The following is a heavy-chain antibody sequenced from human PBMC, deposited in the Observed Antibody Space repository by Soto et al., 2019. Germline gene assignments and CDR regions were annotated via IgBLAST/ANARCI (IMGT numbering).Heavy chain of an antibody. Sequence: QVTLKESGPVLVKPTETLTLTCTVSGFSLSNARMGVSWIRQPPGKALEWLAHIFSNDEKSYSTSLKSRLTISKATSQCQVVLTLTNMDPVDTATYYCARMRYDFWSGQIVARGFDPWGQGNLVTVSS. D-gene: IGHD3-3*01. CDR2: IFSNDEK. CDR3: ARMRYDFWSGQIVARGFDP. CDR1: GFSLSNARMG. V-gene: IGHV2-26*01. J-gene: IGHJ5*02.